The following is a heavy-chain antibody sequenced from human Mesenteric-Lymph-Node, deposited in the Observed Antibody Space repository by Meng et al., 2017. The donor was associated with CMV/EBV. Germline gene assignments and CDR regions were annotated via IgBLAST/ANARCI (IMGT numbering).Heavy chain of an antibody. Sequence: GESLKISCAASGFTFAYAWMTWVRQAPGKGLEWVGRIKTKTDGETTDYADSVKGRFTISRDNSKNTLSLQMNSLRVEDTAVYYCAKVDSGWYRVGHRGQGTLVTVSS. CDR3: AKVDSGWYRVGH. J-gene: IGHJ4*02. V-gene: IGHV3-15*01. CDR1: GFTFAYAW. D-gene: IGHD6-19*01. CDR2: IKTKTDGETT.